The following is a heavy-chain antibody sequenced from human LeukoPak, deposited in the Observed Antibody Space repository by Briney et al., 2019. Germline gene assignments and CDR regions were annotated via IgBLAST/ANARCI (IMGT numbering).Heavy chain of an antibody. J-gene: IGHJ5*02. D-gene: IGHD2-15*01. CDR2: IIPIFGTA. Sequence: ASVKVSCKASGGTFSSYAISWVRQAPGQGLEWMGGIIPIFGTANYAQKFQGRVTITADKSTSTAYMELSSLRSEDTAVYYCARAGAVVDNWFDPWGQGTLVTVSS. CDR1: GGTFSSYA. CDR3: ARAGAVVDNWFDP. V-gene: IGHV1-69*06.